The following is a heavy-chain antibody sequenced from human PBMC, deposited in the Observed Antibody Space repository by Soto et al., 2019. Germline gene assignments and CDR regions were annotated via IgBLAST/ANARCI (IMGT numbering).Heavy chain of an antibody. Sequence: SETLSLTCTVSGGSISSGDYYWSWIRQPPGKGLEWIGYIYYSGSTYYNPSLKSRVTISVDTSKNQFSLKLSSVTAADTAVYYCARDYPGHKVTTPNADFDIWGQGTMVTVSS. CDR1: GGSISSGDYY. CDR2: IYYSGST. V-gene: IGHV4-30-4*01. CDR3: ARDYPGHKVTTPNADFDI. J-gene: IGHJ3*02. D-gene: IGHD4-17*01.